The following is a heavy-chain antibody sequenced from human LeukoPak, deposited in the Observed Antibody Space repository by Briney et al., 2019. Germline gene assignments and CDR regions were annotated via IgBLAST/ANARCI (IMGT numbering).Heavy chain of an antibody. CDR2: ISGSGGRT. Sequence: PGGSLRLSCTVSGFTFSSYAMSWVRQAPGKGLEWVSAISGSGGRTYYADSVKGRFSISRETSKNTLYLQMNSLRAEDTAVYYCARVSADVGELLFDYWGQGTLVTVSS. D-gene: IGHD1-26*01. CDR3: ARVSADVGELLFDY. V-gene: IGHV3-23*01. J-gene: IGHJ4*02. CDR1: GFTFSSYA.